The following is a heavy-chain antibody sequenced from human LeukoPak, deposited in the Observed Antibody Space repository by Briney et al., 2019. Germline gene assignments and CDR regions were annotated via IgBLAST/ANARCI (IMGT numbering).Heavy chain of an antibody. V-gene: IGHV3-9*01. CDR3: AKVTYGSGTYGAFDS. CDR1: GFTFGDYA. Sequence: PGRSLRLSCAASGFTFGDYAMHWVRQAPGKGLEWVSGISWNSGRIGYADSVKGRFTISRDNAKNSLYLQMNSLRAEDTAIYYCAKVTYGSGTYGAFDSWGQGTLVTVSS. D-gene: IGHD3-10*01. CDR2: ISWNSGRI. J-gene: IGHJ4*02.